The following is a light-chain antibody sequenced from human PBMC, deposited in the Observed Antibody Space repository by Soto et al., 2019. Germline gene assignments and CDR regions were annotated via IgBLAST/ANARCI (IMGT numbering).Light chain of an antibody. V-gene: IGKV1-5*03. J-gene: IGKJ1*01. CDR3: QHYNSSSEA. CDR1: QTISSW. CDR2: KAS. Sequence: DIQMTQSPSTLSGSVGDRVTITCRASQTISSWLAWYQQKKGKAPKLLIYKASTLKSGVPSRFRGSGSGTEFTLPLSSLQPDDFETYYCQHYNSSSEAFGQGTKVDI.